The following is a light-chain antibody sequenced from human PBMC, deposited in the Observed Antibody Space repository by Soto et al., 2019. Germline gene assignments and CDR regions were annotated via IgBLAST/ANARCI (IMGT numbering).Light chain of an antibody. CDR1: SSDVGGYNY. CDR3: SSYTSSSTLVV. J-gene: IGLJ2*01. V-gene: IGLV2-14*01. CDR2: EVS. Sequence: QSALTQPASVSGSPGQSITISCTGTSSDVGGYNYVSWYQQHPGKAPKFMIYEVSNRPSGVSNRFSGSKSGNTASLTISGLQAEDEADYYCSSYTSSSTLVVFGGGTKPTVL.